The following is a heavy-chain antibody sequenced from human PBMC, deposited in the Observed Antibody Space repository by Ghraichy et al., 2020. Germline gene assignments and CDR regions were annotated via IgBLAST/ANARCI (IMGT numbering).Heavy chain of an antibody. V-gene: IGHV3-72*01. Sequence: GGSLRLSCAASGFTLSDDYIDWVRQAPGKGLEWVGRSRSKEKGYSTEYAASVKGRFTISRDGSKNSLYLQMNSLTTEDTAMYYCSRDRAVAGNSAFDLWGQGTMVTVSS. D-gene: IGHD6-19*01. CDR2: SRSKEKGYST. CDR3: SRDRAVAGNSAFDL. CDR1: GFTLSDDY. J-gene: IGHJ3*01.